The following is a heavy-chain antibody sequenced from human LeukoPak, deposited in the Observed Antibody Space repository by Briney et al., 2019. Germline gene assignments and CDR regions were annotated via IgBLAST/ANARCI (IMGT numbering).Heavy chain of an antibody. V-gene: IGHV3-23*01. Sequence: GGSLRLSCAASGFTFSIYAMSWVRQAPGKGLEWVSAISGSGGSTYNADSVKGRFTISRDNSKNTLYLQMNSLRAEDTAVYYCAKPPVGYYYDSSGERYYDYWGQGTLVTVSS. J-gene: IGHJ4*02. CDR3: AKPPVGYYYDSSGERYYDY. CDR1: GFTFSIYA. CDR2: ISGSGGST. D-gene: IGHD3-22*01.